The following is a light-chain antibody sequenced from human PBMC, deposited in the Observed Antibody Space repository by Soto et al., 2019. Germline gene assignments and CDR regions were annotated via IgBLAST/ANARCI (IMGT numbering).Light chain of an antibody. J-gene: IGKJ2*01. CDR1: QSVSSSY. CDR2: GAS. CDR3: QQYGSSPPPT. Sequence: EMVLTQSPGTLSLSPGEIATLSCRASQSVSSSYLAWYQQKPGQAPRLLIYGASSRATGIPDRFSGSGSGTDFTRTISSLEPEDFAVYYCQQYGSSPPPTFGEATKLEPK. V-gene: IGKV3-20*01.